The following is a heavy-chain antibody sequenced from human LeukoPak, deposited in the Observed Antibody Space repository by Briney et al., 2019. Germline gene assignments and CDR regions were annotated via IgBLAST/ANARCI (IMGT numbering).Heavy chain of an antibody. Sequence: GGSLSLSCAASGFTFSSYAMSWVRQAPGKGLEWVSAISGSGGSTYYADSVKGRFTISRDNSKNTLYLQMNSLRAEDTAVYYCAKSGGRLRYFDWLQNWFDPWGQGTLVTVSS. D-gene: IGHD3-9*01. CDR3: AKSGGRLRYFDWLQNWFDP. V-gene: IGHV3-23*01. CDR1: GFTFSSYA. J-gene: IGHJ5*02. CDR2: ISGSGGST.